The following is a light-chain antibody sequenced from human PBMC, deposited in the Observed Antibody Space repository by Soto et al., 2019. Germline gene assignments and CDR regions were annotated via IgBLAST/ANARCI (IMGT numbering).Light chain of an antibody. CDR1: QSISDW. Sequence: DIQMTQSPSTLSASVGDRVTITCRASQSISDWLAWYQQKPGKAPKILIYDASSLESGVPSRFSGSGSGTDFTLTISRLEPEDFAFYYCQQYGISRTFGQGTKGGYQ. CDR2: DAS. J-gene: IGKJ1*01. CDR3: QQYGISRT. V-gene: IGKV1-5*01.